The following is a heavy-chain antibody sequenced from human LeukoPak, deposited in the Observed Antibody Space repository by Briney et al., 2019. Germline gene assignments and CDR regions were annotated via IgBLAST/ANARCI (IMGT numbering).Heavy chain of an antibody. CDR1: GYTFTGYY. CDR2: INPNSGGT. D-gene: IGHD3-22*01. CDR3: ARLVEDYYDSSGYYPDKVDY. Sequence: ASVKVSXKASGYTFTGYYMHWVRQAPGQGLEWMGRINPNSGGTNYAQKFQGRVTMTRDTSISTAYMELSRLRSDDTAVYYCARLVEDYYDSSGYYPDKVDYWGQGTLVTVSS. V-gene: IGHV1-2*06. J-gene: IGHJ4*02.